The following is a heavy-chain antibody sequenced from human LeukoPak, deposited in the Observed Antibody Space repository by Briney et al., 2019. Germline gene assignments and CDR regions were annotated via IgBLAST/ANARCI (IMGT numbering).Heavy chain of an antibody. J-gene: IGHJ5*02. CDR1: GGSISSGGYY. D-gene: IGHD3-16*02. CDR3: ARARYNWFDP. CDR2: IYHSGST. V-gene: IGHV4-30-2*01. Sequence: SQTLSLTCTVSGGSISSGGYYWSWIRQPPGKGLEWIGYIYHSGSTTYNPSLKSRVTLSRDKSKNQFSLKLNSVTAADTAVYYCARARYNWFDPWGQGTLVTVSS.